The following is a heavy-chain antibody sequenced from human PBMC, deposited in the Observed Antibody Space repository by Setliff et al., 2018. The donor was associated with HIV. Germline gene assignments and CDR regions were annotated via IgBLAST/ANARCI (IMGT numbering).Heavy chain of an antibody. D-gene: IGHD3-3*01. CDR2: IKYDGSEK. V-gene: IGHV3-7*03. Sequence: LGLACAASGFTFSSYGMSWVRQAPGKGLEWVANIKYDGSEKYYVDSVKGRFTISRDNAENSLYLQMNSLTAEDTAVYYCARPVTRWSFDYWGQGILVTVSS. J-gene: IGHJ4*02. CDR3: ARPVTRWSFDY. CDR1: GFTFSSYG.